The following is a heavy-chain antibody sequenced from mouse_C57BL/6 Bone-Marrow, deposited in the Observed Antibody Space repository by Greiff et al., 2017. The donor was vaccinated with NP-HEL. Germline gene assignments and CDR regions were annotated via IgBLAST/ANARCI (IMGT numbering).Heavy chain of an antibody. CDR3: AREGVYYGSSHFDY. CDR1: GYTFTSYW. D-gene: IGHD1-1*01. Sequence: QVQLQQPGAELVKPGASVKMSCKASGYTFTSYWITWVKQRPGQGLEWIGDIYPGSGSTNYNEKFKSKATLTVDTSSSTAYMQLSSLTSEDSAVYYCAREGVYYGSSHFDYWGQGTTRTVSS. CDR2: IYPGSGST. J-gene: IGHJ2*01. V-gene: IGHV1-55*01.